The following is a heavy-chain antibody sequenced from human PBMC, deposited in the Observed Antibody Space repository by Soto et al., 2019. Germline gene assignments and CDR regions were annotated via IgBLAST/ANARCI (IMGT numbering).Heavy chain of an antibody. CDR3: AKDLGSADYFDAFNI. CDR1: GFTFSSYA. Sequence: GGSLRLSCAASGFTFSSYAMSWVRQAPGKGLEWVSGITGGGGSTYYADSVKGRFTISRDNSKNTLYLQMNSLRAEDTAVYYCAKDLGSADYFDAFNIWGQGTMVTVS. V-gene: IGHV3-23*01. CDR2: ITGGGGST. J-gene: IGHJ3*02. D-gene: IGHD3-3*01.